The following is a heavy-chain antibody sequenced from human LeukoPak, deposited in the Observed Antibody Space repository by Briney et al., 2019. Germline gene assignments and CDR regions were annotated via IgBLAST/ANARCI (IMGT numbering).Heavy chain of an antibody. CDR2: MNPNSGNT. CDR1: GYTFTSYD. Sequence: ASVKVSCKASGYTFTSYDINSVRQATGQRLEWMGWMNPNSGNTGYAQKLQGRVTKTRTTPRSPAYMELRTPRSEPTAVYYGARGLGGDSEHLLGYWGQGTPVTVSS. J-gene: IGHJ1*01. V-gene: IGHV1-8*01. CDR3: ARGLGGDSEHLLGY. D-gene: IGHD4-23*01.